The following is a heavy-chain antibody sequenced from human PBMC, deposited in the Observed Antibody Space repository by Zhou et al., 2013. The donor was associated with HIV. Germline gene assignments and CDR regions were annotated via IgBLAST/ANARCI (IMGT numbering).Heavy chain of an antibody. D-gene: IGHD3-22*01. V-gene: IGHV1-18*01. Sequence: QVQLEQSGAEVKKPGSSVRVSCRASGDRFGTYAMNWVRQAPGQGLEWMGWTSVRNGHTNYGQKVQGRVAMTTDISTSTAYLELRSLRSGDTAVYYCVGYYDSSGYTEEFHVWGQGTLVTVSS. CDR2: TSVRNGHT. CDR3: VGYYDSSGYTEEFHV. J-gene: IGHJ3*01. CDR1: GDRFGTYA.